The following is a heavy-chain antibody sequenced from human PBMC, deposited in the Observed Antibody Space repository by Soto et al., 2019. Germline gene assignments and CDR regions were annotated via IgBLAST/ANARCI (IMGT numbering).Heavy chain of an antibody. J-gene: IGHJ6*04. CDR2: IDNSGTDS. CDR1: GFTLSGRS. V-gene: IGHV3-74*01. D-gene: IGHD3-10*01. CDR3: ARGWFVPDV. Sequence: EVQLLESGGGLVQPGGSLRLSCAASGFTLSGRSMHWVRQAPGKGLVWVSGIDNSGTDSTYADSVKGRFTSSRDNAKNMLYIQLNSPRVEDTAVYYCARGWFVPDVWDKGTTVTVSS.